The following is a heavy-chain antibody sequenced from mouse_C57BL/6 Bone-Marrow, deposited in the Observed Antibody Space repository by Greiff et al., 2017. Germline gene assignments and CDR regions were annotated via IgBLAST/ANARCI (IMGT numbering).Heavy chain of an antibody. V-gene: IGHV14-2*01. CDR2: IDPEDGET. Sequence: VQLKQSGAELVKPGASVKLSCTASGFNIKDYYMHWVKQRTEQGLEWIGRIDPEDGETKYAPKFQGKATITADTSSNTAYLQRSSLTSEDTAVYYCARSGATVVATGYFDVWGTGTTVTVSS. CDR3: ARSGATVVATGYFDV. CDR1: GFNIKDYY. D-gene: IGHD1-1*01. J-gene: IGHJ1*03.